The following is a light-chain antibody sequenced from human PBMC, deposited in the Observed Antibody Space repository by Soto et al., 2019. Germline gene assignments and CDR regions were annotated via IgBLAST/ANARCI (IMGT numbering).Light chain of an antibody. CDR1: QSISTW. CDR2: AAS. CDR3: QQYYSYPIT. Sequence: DIQMTQSPSTLSAFVGDRVTITCRASQSISTWLAWYQQKPGKAPKLLIYAASTLQSGVPSRFSGSGSGTDFTLTISCLQSEDFATYYCQQYYSYPITFGQGTRMEIK. V-gene: IGKV1-5*01. J-gene: IGKJ5*01.